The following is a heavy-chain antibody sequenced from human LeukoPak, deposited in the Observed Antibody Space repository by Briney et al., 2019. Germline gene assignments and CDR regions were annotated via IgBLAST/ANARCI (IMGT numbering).Heavy chain of an antibody. CDR3: ARSGEVVIPHDAFDI. CDR2: ISSSGSTI. Sequence: GGSLRLSCAASGFTFSDYYMSWIRQAPGKGLEWVSYISSSGSTIYYADSVKGRFTISRDNAKNSLYLQMNSLRAEDTAVYYCARSGEVVIPHDAFDIWGQGTMVTVSS. V-gene: IGHV3-11*01. D-gene: IGHD3-22*01. J-gene: IGHJ3*02. CDR1: GFTFSDYY.